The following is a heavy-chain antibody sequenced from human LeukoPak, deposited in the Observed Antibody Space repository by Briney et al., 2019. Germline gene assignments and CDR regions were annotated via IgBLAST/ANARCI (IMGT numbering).Heavy chain of an antibody. V-gene: IGHV3-23*01. Sequence: GGSLRLSCAASGFTFSSYAMSWVRQAPGKGLEWVSAISGSGGSTYYADSVKGRFTISRDNSKNTPYLQMNSLRAEDTAVYYCAKDPRWGRVQHDYWGQGTLVTVSS. J-gene: IGHJ4*02. CDR1: GFTFSSYA. CDR2: ISGSGGST. D-gene: IGHD1-1*01. CDR3: AKDPRWGRVQHDY.